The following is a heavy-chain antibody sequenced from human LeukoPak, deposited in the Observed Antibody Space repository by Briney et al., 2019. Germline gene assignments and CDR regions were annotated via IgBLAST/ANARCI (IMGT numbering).Heavy chain of an antibody. V-gene: IGHV3-30-3*01. CDR1: GFTFSSYA. Sequence: GGSLRLSCAASGFTFSSYAMHWVSQAPGKGLEWVAVISYDGSNKYYADSVKGRFTISRDNSKNTLYLQMNSLRAEDTAVYYCARDLNDFWSGYYRPDYYYYGMDVWGQGTTVTVSS. CDR2: ISYDGSNK. D-gene: IGHD3-3*01. CDR3: ARDLNDFWSGYYRPDYYYYGMDV. J-gene: IGHJ6*02.